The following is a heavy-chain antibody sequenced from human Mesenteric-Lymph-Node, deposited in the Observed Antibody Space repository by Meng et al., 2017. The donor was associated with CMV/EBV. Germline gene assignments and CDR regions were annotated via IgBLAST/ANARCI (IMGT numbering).Heavy chain of an antibody. V-gene: IGHV1-69*04. Sequence: SVKVSCKASGYTFTSYDINWVRQATGQGLEWMGRIIPILGIANYAQKFQGRVTITADKSTSTAYMELSSLRSEDTAVYYCARDRGYSLSGYGMDVWGQGTTVTVSS. J-gene: IGHJ6*02. D-gene: IGHD5-18*01. CDR1: GYTFTSYD. CDR2: IIPILGIA. CDR3: ARDRGYSLSGYGMDV.